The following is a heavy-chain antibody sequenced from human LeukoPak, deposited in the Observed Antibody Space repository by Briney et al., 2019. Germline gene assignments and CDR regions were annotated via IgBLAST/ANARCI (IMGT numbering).Heavy chain of an antibody. CDR3: ASPIPRYFYDSSGPHYYGMDV. V-gene: IGHV1-69*04. Sequence: SSGKLSLNAAGSTFSIYAISRVRQAPGPGHEWKGRIITTIVIANYAQKFQGRLTITADKSTSTAYMEMSSLRSEDTAVYDCASPIPRYFYDSSGPHYYGMDVWGQGTTVSVSS. CDR2: IITTIVIA. CDR1: GSTFSIYA. D-gene: IGHD3-22*01. J-gene: IGHJ6*02.